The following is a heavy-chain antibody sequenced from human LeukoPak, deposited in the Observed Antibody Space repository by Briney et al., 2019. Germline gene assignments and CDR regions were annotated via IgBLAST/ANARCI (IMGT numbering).Heavy chain of an antibody. V-gene: IGHV4-30-2*01. J-gene: IGHJ5*02. CDR1: S. Sequence: SWSWIRQPPGKGLEWIGYIYHSGSTYYNPSLKSRVTISVDRSKNQFSLKLSSVTAADTAVYYCARVRLVNWFDPWGQGTLVTVSS. D-gene: IGHD3-22*01. CDR2: IYHSGST. CDR3: ARVRLVNWFDP.